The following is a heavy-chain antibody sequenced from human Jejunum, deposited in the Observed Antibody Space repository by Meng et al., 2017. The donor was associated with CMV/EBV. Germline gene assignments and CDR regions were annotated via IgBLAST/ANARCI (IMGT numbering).Heavy chain of an antibody. V-gene: IGHV3-11*05. Sequence: VVESGGGLVKPGESLRLSCAASGFTFSDFYMSWIRQAPGKGLEWISYISARSTSTHYADSVKGRFTISRDNVNNLLYLQMNSLRADDTAVYYCTRDPRACDYWGQGTLVTVSS. CDR2: ISARSTST. CDR3: TRDPRACDY. J-gene: IGHJ4*02. CDR1: GFTFSDFY.